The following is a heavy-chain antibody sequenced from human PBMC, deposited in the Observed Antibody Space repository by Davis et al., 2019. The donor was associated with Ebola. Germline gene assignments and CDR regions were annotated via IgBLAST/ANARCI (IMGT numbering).Heavy chain of an antibody. Sequence: ASVKVSCKASGYTFINYDINWVRQATGQGLEWMGWMNPNTGNTGYAQKFQGRLTMTRNTSISTAYMELSSLRSEDTAVYYCARDIGYSFGSGTYSKYDYWGQGTLVTVSS. CDR2: MNPNTGNT. V-gene: IGHV1-8*01. CDR3: ARDIGYSFGSGTYSKYDY. J-gene: IGHJ4*02. CDR1: GYTFINYD. D-gene: IGHD3-10*01.